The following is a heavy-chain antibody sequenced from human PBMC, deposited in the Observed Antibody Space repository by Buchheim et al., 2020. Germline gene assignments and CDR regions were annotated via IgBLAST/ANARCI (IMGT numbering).Heavy chain of an antibody. J-gene: IGHJ4*02. CDR2: IYYSGTT. V-gene: IGHV4-31*03. CDR3: ARGKHTIARPRSPFDS. Sequence: QVQLQESGPGLVKPSQTLALTCSVSGGSITSGPFYWTWIRQLPGKGLEWIGYIYYSGTTYYNPSLNSRVTISLDTSNNRFSLELSSVTAADTAMYYCARGKHTIARPRSPFDSWGQGTL. D-gene: IGHD6-6*01. CDR1: GGSITSGPFY.